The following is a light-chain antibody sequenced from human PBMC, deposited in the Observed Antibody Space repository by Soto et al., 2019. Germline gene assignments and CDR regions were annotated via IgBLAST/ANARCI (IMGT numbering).Light chain of an antibody. J-gene: IGKJ1*01. V-gene: IGKV3-20*01. CDR1: QTVSSNY. Sequence: LKQSPATLSLSPGKRATLSCRASQTVSSNYLAWCQQRPGQAPRLLIYGASTRAAGIPDRFSGSGSGTEFTLTITSLQSEDLAVYYCQQYGRSSTFGQGTKVDIK. CDR2: GAS. CDR3: QQYGRSST.